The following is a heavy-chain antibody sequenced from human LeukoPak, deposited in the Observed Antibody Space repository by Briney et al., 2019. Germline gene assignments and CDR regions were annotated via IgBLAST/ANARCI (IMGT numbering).Heavy chain of an antibody. D-gene: IGHD5-18*01. V-gene: IGHV1-8*02. CDR2: MNPNSGNT. Sequence: ASVKVSCEASGGTFSSYAINWVRQATGQGLEWMGWMNPNSGNTGYAQKFQGRVTLTRNTSISTAYMELSSLRSEDAAVYYCARGLGRTAMVTRGEVRFDYWGQGTLVTVSS. CDR3: ARGLGRTAMVTRGEVRFDY. J-gene: IGHJ4*02. CDR1: GGTFSSYA.